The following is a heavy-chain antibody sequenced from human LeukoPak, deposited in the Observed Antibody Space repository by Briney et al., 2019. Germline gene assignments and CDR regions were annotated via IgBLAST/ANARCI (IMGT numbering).Heavy chain of an antibody. Sequence: GGSLRLSCAASGFTFSDYWMSWVRQAPGQELEWVANVNQDGSEKYYVDSVKGRFTISRDNAKNSLYLQMNSLRAEDTAVYYCARGPGTSIPYWGQGTLVTVSS. CDR2: VNQDGSEK. CDR1: GFTFSDYW. CDR3: ARGPGTSIPY. J-gene: IGHJ4*02. D-gene: IGHD1-1*01. V-gene: IGHV3-7*03.